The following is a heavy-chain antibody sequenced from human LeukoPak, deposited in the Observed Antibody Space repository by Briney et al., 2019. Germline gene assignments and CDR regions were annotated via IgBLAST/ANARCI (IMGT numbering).Heavy chain of an antibody. CDR1: GYTLTGYY. Sequence: ASVKVSCKASGYTLTGYYMHWVRQAPGQGLEWMGWINPNSGGTNYAQKFQGRVTMTRDTSISTAYMELSRLRSDDTAVYYCAGGAYDSSGYGDWGQGTLVTVSS. D-gene: IGHD3-22*01. V-gene: IGHV1-2*02. CDR3: AGGAYDSSGYGD. J-gene: IGHJ4*02. CDR2: INPNSGGT.